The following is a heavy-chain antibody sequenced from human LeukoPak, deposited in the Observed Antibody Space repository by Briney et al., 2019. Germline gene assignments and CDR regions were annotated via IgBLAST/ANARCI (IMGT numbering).Heavy chain of an antibody. D-gene: IGHD4-17*01. J-gene: IGHJ4*02. CDR3: ARNPYGDYPGY. Sequence: GGSLRLSCAASGFTFSSYGMHWVRQAPGKGLEWVAVIWYDGSNKYYADSVKGRFTISRDNSKNMLYLQMNSLRAEDTAVYYCARNPYGDYPGYWDQGTLVTVSS. V-gene: IGHV3-33*01. CDR1: GFTFSSYG. CDR2: IWYDGSNK.